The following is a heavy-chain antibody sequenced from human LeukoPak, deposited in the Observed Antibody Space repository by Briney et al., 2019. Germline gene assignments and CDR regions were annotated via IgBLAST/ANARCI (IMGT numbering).Heavy chain of an antibody. CDR2: NCWYSGSI. CDR3: ASEGDDFWSGYQNC. CDR1: GYPFDDYA. V-gene: IGHV3-9*01. Sequence: GGPLRLFCAPCGYPFDDYAMHWAPQSPGKAVEGLSDNCWYSGSIGYADSVKGRFILSRDNDKNYLYLQMNGLRAEGTVLYYCASEGDDFWSGYQNCWG. D-gene: IGHD3-3*01. J-gene: IGHJ6*01.